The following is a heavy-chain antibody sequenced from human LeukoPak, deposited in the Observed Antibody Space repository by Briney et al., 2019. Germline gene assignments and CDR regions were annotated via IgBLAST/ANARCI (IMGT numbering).Heavy chain of an antibody. Sequence: GGSLRLSCAASGFTFSSYAMSWVRQAPGKGLEWVSAISGSGGSTYYADSVKGRFTISRDNSKNTLYLQMNSLRAEDTAVYYCTTDPRGYDYVWGTQGNYWGQGTLVTVSS. CDR1: GFTFSSYA. D-gene: IGHD3-16*01. J-gene: IGHJ4*02. CDR2: ISGSGGST. CDR3: TTDPRGYDYVWGTQGNY. V-gene: IGHV3-23*01.